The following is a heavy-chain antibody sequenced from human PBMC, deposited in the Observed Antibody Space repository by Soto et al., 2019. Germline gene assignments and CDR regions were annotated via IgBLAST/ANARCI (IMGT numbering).Heavy chain of an antibody. J-gene: IGHJ4*02. CDR1: GFTFSSYA. CDR2: ISGVGGRT. CDR3: AKLPRSGYTYYFDY. D-gene: IGHD3-22*01. Sequence: PGGSLRLSCAASGFTFSSYAMSWVRQAPGKGLEWVSAISGVGGRTYYADSVKGRFTISRDNSKNMLYLQMNSLRAEDTAVYYCAKLPRSGYTYYFDYWGQGTLVPSPQ. V-gene: IGHV3-23*01.